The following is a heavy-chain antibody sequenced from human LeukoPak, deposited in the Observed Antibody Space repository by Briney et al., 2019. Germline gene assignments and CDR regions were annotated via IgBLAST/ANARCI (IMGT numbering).Heavy chain of an antibody. CDR1: GFTFRSYS. D-gene: IGHD2-15*01. CDR2: ISSSSSYI. V-gene: IGHV3-21*01. J-gene: IGHJ6*02. Sequence: GGSLRLSCAASGFTFRSYSINWVRQAPGKGLEWVSSISSSSSYINYADSVKGRFTISRDNAKNSLYLQMNSLRAEDTAVYYCARDPLVVVAAYYGMDVWGQGTTVTVSS. CDR3: ARDPLVVVAAYYGMDV.